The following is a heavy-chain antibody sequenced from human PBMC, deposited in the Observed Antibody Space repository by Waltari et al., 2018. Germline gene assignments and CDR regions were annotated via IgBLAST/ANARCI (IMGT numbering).Heavy chain of an antibody. V-gene: IGHV3-21*06. CDR3: VRDDAETARSSGMDV. CDR1: GFTFSPYD. CDR2: ISRSSSHI. Sequence: EVQLVESGGGLVKPGGSLRLSCSASGFTFSPYDMTWARQAPGKGLEWVSYISRSSSHIYYVDSVKGRFTISRDNAKNSLFLQMNSLRAEDTAVYYCVRDDAETARSSGMDVWGQGTTVTVSS. J-gene: IGHJ6*02. D-gene: IGHD6-6*01.